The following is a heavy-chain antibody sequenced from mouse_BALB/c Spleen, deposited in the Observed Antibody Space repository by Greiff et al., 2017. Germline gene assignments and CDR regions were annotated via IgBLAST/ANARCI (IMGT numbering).Heavy chain of an antibody. D-gene: IGHD2-4*01. J-gene: IGHJ3*01. Sequence: QVQLKESGPGLVAPSQSLSITCTVSGSSLTSYGVHWVRQPPGKGLEWLGVIWAGGSTNYNSALMSRLSVSKDNSKSQVFLKMNSLQTDDTAMYYCARDRTMITTAFAYWGQGTLVTVSA. CDR3: ARDRTMITTAFAY. V-gene: IGHV2-9*02. CDR1: GSSLTSYG. CDR2: IWAGGST.